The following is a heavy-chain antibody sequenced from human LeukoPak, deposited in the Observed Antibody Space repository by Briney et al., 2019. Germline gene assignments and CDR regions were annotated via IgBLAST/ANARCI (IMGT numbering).Heavy chain of an antibody. V-gene: IGHV7-4-1*02. Sequence: ASVKVSCKASGYTFTSYAMNWVRQAPGQGLEWMGWINTNTGNPTYAQGFTGRFVFSLDTSVSTAYLQISSLKAEDTAVYYCARDTWDIVVVPAAMGVDTAMVRRDDTSNWFDPWGQGTLVTVSS. J-gene: IGHJ5*02. CDR2: INTNTGNP. D-gene: IGHD2-2*01. CDR3: ARDTWDIVVVPAAMGVDTAMVRRDDTSNWFDP. CDR1: GYTFTSYA.